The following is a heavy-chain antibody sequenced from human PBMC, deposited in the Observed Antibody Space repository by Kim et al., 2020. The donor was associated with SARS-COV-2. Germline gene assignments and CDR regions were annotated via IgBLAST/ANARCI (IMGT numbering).Heavy chain of an antibody. D-gene: IGHD2-21*02. CDR3: AKGDSPAYYYYGMDV. V-gene: IGHV3-9*01. J-gene: IGHJ6*02. Sequence: SVQGRFTISRDDAKNSLYLPMNSLRAEDTALYYCAKGDSPAYYYYGMDVWVQGTTVTVSS.